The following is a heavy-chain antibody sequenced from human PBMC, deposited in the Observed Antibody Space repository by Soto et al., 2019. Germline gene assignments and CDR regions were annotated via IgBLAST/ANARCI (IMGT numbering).Heavy chain of an antibody. Sequence: GASVKVSCKASGYTFTSYAMHWVRQAPGQRLEWMGWINAYNGNTNYAQKLQGRVTMTTDTSTSTAYMELRSLRSDDTAVYYCARVSRITIFGVASDAFDIWGQGTMVTVSS. CDR2: INAYNGNT. CDR3: ARVSRITIFGVASDAFDI. J-gene: IGHJ3*02. D-gene: IGHD3-3*01. CDR1: GYTFTSYA. V-gene: IGHV1-18*01.